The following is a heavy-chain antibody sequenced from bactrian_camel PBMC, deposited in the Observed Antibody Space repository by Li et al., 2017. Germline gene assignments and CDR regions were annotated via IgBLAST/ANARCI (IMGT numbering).Heavy chain of an antibody. CDR1: GYSYTYYC. J-gene: IGHJ6*01. V-gene: IGHV3S1*01. Sequence: VQLVESGGGSVQAGGSLRLSCVVSGYSYTYYCMAWFRQAPGKEREGVAAIDADGKTGYTDAVKGRFTISRDSSNNTLYLQMNSLKPEDTATYYCAAGPDYLVRFSAWQRVGDFGNWGQGTQVTVS. CDR3: AAGPDYLVRFSAWQRVGDFGN. D-gene: IGHD5*01. CDR2: IDADGKT.